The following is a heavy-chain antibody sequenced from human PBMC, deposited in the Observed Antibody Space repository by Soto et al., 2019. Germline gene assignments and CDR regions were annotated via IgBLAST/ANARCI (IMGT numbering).Heavy chain of an antibody. Sequence: QVQLVQSGAEVKKPGSSVKVSCKASGGTFSSYAISWVRQAPGQGLEWMGGIIPIFGTANYAQKFQGRVTSTADESTSTAYMELSSLRSEDTAVYYCARDQYDYVWVSYRHFDYWGQGTLVTVSS. CDR2: IIPIFGTA. D-gene: IGHD3-16*02. CDR3: ARDQYDYVWVSYRHFDY. J-gene: IGHJ4*02. CDR1: GGTFSSYA. V-gene: IGHV1-69*01.